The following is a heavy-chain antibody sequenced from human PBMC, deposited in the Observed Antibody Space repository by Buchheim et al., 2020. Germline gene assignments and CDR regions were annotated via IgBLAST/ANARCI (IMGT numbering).Heavy chain of an antibody. V-gene: IGHV4-39*07. Sequence: QLQLQESGPGLVKPSDTLSLTCTVSGDSISSSIYYWGWIRQPPGKGLEWIGEIYHSGSTNYNPSLKSRVTISVDKSKNQFSLKLSSVTAADTAVYYCATVRRHGYSSSGYTYWGQGTL. J-gene: IGHJ4*02. CDR2: IYHSGST. CDR1: GDSISSSIYY. CDR3: ATVRRHGYSSSGYTY. D-gene: IGHD6-13*01.